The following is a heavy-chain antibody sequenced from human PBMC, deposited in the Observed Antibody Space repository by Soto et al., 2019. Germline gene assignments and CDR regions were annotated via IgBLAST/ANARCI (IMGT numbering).Heavy chain of an antibody. V-gene: IGHV4-61*01. CDR2: IYYSGTT. CDR1: GASVNSVSYY. J-gene: IGHJ6*01. CDR3: ARDLVEDSSSLFGGSYYYGMVV. D-gene: IGHD6-6*01. Sequence: PSETLSLTCTVSGASVNSVSYYWSWIRQPPGKGLEWIGYIYYSGTTNYNPSLKSRVTISVDTSNNQFSLKLSSVTAADTAVYYCARDLVEDSSSLFGGSYYYGMVVWGQGTTVTVSS.